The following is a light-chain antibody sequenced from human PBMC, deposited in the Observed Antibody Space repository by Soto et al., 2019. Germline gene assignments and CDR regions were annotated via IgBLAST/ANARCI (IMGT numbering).Light chain of an antibody. CDR1: QSVSNNY. Sequence: EIVLTQSPGTLYLSPGERATLSCRASQSVSNNYLAWYQQKPGQAPRLLISGASSRATGIPDRFSGGGSGTDLTLTISRVEPEDFAVYSCQQYGSSPGTFGQGTKLEIK. CDR3: QQYGSSPGT. J-gene: IGKJ2*01. CDR2: GAS. V-gene: IGKV3-20*01.